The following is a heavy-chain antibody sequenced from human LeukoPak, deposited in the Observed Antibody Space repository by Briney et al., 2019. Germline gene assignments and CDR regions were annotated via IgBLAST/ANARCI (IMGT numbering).Heavy chain of an antibody. CDR2: INSDGSST. CDR3: ARNWNDDY. Sequence: GRSRRLSRPAPGFTFSSYWRHWVRQAPGKGLVSVSRINSDGSSTSYADCVKGRFTISRDNAKNTLYLQMNSLRAEDTAVYYCARNWNDDYWGQGTLVTVSS. V-gene: IGHV3-74*01. CDR1: GFTFSSYW. J-gene: IGHJ4*02. D-gene: IGHD1-1*01.